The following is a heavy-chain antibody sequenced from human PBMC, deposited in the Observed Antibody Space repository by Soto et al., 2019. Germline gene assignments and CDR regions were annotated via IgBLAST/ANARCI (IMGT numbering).Heavy chain of an antibody. Sequence: PGGSLRLSCAASGFTFSNYWMHWVRQAPGKGLVWVSRINSDGSSTTYADSVRGRFTISRDNAANTLYLQMSSLRGEDTAVYYCTRDPAPIGWFDYWGQGTLVTVSS. V-gene: IGHV3-74*01. CDR2: INSDGSST. J-gene: IGHJ5*01. CDR3: TRDPAPIGWFDY. CDR1: GFTFSNYW.